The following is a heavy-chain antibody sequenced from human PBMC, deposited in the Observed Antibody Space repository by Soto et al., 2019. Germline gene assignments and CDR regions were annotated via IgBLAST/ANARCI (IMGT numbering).Heavy chain of an antibody. CDR3: AKGDNLGPKTGYAFDP. CDR1: GDSVSSNTAS. J-gene: IGHJ5*02. Sequence: SQTLSLTCAISGDSVSSNTASWNWVRQSPSRGLEWLGRTYSRSKWYNDYAVSVKSRIIINPDTSKNQFSLQLNSVTPEDTAVYYCAKGDNLGPKTGYAFDPWGQGILVTVSS. D-gene: IGHD5-12*01. CDR2: TYSRSKWYN. V-gene: IGHV6-1*01.